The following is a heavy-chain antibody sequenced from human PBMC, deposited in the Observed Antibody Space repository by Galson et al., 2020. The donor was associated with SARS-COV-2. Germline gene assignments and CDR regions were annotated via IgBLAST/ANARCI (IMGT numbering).Heavy chain of an antibody. Sequence: NSGGSLRLSCAASGFTFSSYSMNWVRQAPGKGLEWVSSISSSSSYIYYADSVKGRFTISRDNAKNSLYLQMNSLRAEDTAVYYCAREARGYYDSSGYYDVGYFDYWGQGTLV. CDR1: GFTFSSYS. CDR3: AREARGYYDSSGYYDVGYFDY. CDR2: ISSSSSYI. V-gene: IGHV3-21*01. D-gene: IGHD3-22*01. J-gene: IGHJ4*02.